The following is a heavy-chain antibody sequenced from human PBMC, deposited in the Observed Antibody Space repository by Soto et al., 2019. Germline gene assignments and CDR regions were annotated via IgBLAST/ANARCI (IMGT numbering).Heavy chain of an antibody. CDR2: ISGSGGST. CDR3: AKFPSSIAARFWFDP. Sequence: GGSLRLSCAASGITFSSYAMSWVRQAPGKGPEWVSAISGSGGSTYYADSVKGRFTISRDNSKNTLYLQMNSLRAEDTAVYYCAKFPSSIAARFWFDPWGRGTLVTVS. CDR1: GITFSSYA. V-gene: IGHV3-23*01. J-gene: IGHJ5*02. D-gene: IGHD6-6*01.